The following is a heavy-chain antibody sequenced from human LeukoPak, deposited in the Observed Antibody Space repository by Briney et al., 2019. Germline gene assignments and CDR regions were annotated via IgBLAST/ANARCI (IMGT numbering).Heavy chain of an antibody. CDR2: IYPGDSDT. Sequence: GESLKISCKGSGCSFTSYWIGWVRQMPGKGLEWMGIIYPGDSDTRYSPSFQGQVTISADKSISTAYLQWSSLKASDTAMYYCARQSSGGSYGLIMYNWFDPWGQGTLVTVSS. V-gene: IGHV5-51*01. CDR3: ARQSSGGSYGLIMYNWFDP. J-gene: IGHJ5*02. CDR1: GCSFTSYW. D-gene: IGHD5-18*01.